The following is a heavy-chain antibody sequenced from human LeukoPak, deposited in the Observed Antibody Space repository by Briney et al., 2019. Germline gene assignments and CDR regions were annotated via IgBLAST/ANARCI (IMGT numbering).Heavy chain of an antibody. CDR1: GFIFSNYG. Sequence: GGSLRLSCEASGFIFSNYGMHWVRQTPGKGLEWLALIWYDGQTKFYADSVKGRFTISRDNSGNTLFLHMTSLRVEDTAVYYCAREWGRIAVAGGPGYWGQGALVTVSS. CDR3: AREWGRIAVAGGPGY. J-gene: IGHJ4*02. CDR2: IWYDGQTK. D-gene: IGHD6-19*01. V-gene: IGHV3-33*01.